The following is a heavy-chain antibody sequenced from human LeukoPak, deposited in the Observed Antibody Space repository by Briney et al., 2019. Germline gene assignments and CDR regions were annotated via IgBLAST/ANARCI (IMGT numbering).Heavy chain of an antibody. D-gene: IGHD3-9*01. J-gene: IGHJ6*02. V-gene: IGHV3-48*01. CDR2: VSGSGSTV. CDR3: VSPAHYDILTGYHDYGMDV. CDR1: GFTFGDHI. Sequence: GGSLRLSCAASGFTFGDHIMNWVRQLPGKRLEWVAYVSGSGSTVYYADSVKGRFTVSRDNGKSSLYLQMNSLRVEDTALYYCVSPAHYDILTGYHDYGMDVWGQGTTVTVSS.